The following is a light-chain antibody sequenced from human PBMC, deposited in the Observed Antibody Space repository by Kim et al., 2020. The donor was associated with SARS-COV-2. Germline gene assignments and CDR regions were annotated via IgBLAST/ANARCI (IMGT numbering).Light chain of an antibody. Sequence: QSALTQPASVSGSPGQSIAISCTGTSSDIGAFNFVSWYQQHPGKVPKLMIYYVRERPSGISTRFSGSKSANTASLTISGLQAEDEAYYYCSSYSSSSETWVFGGGTQLTVL. CDR2: YVR. J-gene: IGLJ3*02. CDR1: SSDIGAFNF. CDR3: SSYSSSSETWV. V-gene: IGLV2-14*03.